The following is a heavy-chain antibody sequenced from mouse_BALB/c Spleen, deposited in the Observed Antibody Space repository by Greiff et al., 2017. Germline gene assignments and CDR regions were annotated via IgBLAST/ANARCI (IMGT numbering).Heavy chain of an antibody. CDR1: GYAFSSYW. CDR2: IYPGDGDT. V-gene: IGHV1-80*01. J-gene: IGHJ2*01. CDR3: ARSGMVTTRGYYFDY. D-gene: IGHD2-10*02. Sequence: LQQSGAELVRPGSSVKISCKASGYAFSSYWMNWVKQRPGQGLEWIGQIYPGDGDTNYNGKFKGKATLTADKSSSTAYMQLSSLTSEDSAVYFCARSGMVTTRGYYFDYWGQGTTLTVSS.